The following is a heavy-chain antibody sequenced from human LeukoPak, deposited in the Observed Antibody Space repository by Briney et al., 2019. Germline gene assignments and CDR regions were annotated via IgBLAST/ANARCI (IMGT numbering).Heavy chain of an antibody. CDR2: ISGSGGST. V-gene: IGHV3-23*01. J-gene: IGHJ6*03. CDR3: ARVGYFDWLLAYYYYMDV. CDR1: GFTFSSYS. D-gene: IGHD3-9*01. Sequence: GGSLRLSCAASGFTFSSYSMNWVRQAPGKGLEWVSAISGSGGSTYYADSVKGRFTISRDNSKNTLYLQMNSLRAEDTAVYYCARVGYFDWLLAYYYYMDVWGKGTTVTVSS.